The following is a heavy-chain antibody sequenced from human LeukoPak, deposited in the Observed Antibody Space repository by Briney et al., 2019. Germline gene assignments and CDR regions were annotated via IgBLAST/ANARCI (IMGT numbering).Heavy chain of an antibody. CDR2: MSRSSTYI. CDR1: GFTFSSYD. V-gene: IGHV3-21*01. Sequence: PGGSLRLSCAASGFTFSSYDMNWVRQAPGKGLEWVSSMSRSSTYIYYTDSVKGRFTISRDNAKNSLYLQMNSLRAEDTAVYYCARDKIVGATHFDYWGQGTLVTVSS. CDR3: ARDKIVGATHFDY. D-gene: IGHD1-26*01. J-gene: IGHJ4*02.